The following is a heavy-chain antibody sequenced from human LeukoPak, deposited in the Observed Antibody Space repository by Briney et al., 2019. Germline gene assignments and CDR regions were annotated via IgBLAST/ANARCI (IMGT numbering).Heavy chain of an antibody. D-gene: IGHD3-10*01. CDR2: ISGSGGST. CDR3: AKTLSGYYGSGSYDY. J-gene: IGHJ4*02. CDR1: GFTFSDYA. V-gene: IGHV3-23*01. Sequence: GGSLRLSCAASGFTFSDYAMSWVRRAPGKGLEWVSAISGSGGSTYYADSVRGRFTISRDNSKNTLSLQMNSLRAEDTAVYYCAKTLSGYYGSGSYDYWGQGTLVTVSS.